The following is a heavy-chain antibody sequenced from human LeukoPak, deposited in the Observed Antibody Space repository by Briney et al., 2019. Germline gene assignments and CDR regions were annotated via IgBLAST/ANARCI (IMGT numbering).Heavy chain of an antibody. J-gene: IGHJ4*02. CDR2: IKQDGSEK. D-gene: IGHD6-13*01. Sequence: GGSLRLSCAASGFIFSSYWMSWVRQAPGKGLEWVANIKQDGSEKYYVDSLKGRFTIARDNAKNSLYLQMNSLRAEDTAVYYCARDSAGVGIDYWGQGTLVTVSS. V-gene: IGHV3-7*03. CDR3: ARDSAGVGIDY. CDR1: GFIFSSYW.